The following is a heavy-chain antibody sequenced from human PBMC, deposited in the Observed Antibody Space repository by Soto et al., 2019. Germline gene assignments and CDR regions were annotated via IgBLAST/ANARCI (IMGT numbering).Heavy chain of an antibody. Sequence: SETLSLTCTVSGGSISSYYWSWIRQPPGKGLEWIGYIYYSGSTNYNPSLRSRVTISVDTSKNQFSLKLSSVTAADTAVYYRARASAAAGTRSRWFDPWGQGTLVTVSS. J-gene: IGHJ5*02. D-gene: IGHD6-13*01. CDR1: GGSISSYY. CDR2: IYYSGST. V-gene: IGHV4-59*01. CDR3: ARASAAAGTRSRWFDP.